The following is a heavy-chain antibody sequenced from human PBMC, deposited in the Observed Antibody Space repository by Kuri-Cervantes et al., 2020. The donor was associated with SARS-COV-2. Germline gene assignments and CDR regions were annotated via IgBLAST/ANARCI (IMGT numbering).Heavy chain of an antibody. J-gene: IGHJ4*02. D-gene: IGHD6-13*01. CDR3: ARDPGYSSSWVDY. V-gene: IGHV4-59*12. Sequence: LETLSLTCTVSGGSISSYYWNWIRQRPGKGLEWIGYIDNSGSTNYNLSLKSRVTMSVDTSKNQFSLKLSSVTAADTAVYYCARDPGYSSSWVDYWGQGTLVTVSS. CDR1: GGSISSYY. CDR2: IDNSGST.